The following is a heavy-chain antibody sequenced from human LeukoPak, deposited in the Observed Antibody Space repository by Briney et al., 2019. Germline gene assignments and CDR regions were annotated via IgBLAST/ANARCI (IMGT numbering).Heavy chain of an antibody. V-gene: IGHV3-23*01. Sequence: GESLRLSCGASGLTVSSYAMSWVRQAPGKGLEWVSTINGSAANTYYADSVKGRFTISRDDSKNTVYLQMNSLRAEDTAVYSCAKYTSGTSYRGLDQWGHGTLVTVPT. CDR2: INGSAANT. J-gene: IGHJ4*01. CDR3: AKYTSGTSYRGLDQ. CDR1: GLTVSSYA. D-gene: IGHD3-10*01.